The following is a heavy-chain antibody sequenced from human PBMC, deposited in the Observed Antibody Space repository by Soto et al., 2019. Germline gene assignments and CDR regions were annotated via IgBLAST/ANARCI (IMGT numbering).Heavy chain of an antibody. V-gene: IGHV5-51*01. J-gene: IGHJ6*03. CDR1: GYSFTSYW. CDR2: IYPGDSDT. CDR3: ARFPPQHPQDYSYYYRDV. Sequence: GESLKISCKGSGYSFTSYWIGWVRQMPGKGLEWMGIIYPGDSDTRYSPSFQGQVTISADKSISTAYLQWSSLKASDTAMYYCARFPPQHPQDYSYYYRDVGGKGTRVTVPS.